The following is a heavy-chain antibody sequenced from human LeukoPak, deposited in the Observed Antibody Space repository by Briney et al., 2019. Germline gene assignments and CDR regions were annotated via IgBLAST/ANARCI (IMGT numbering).Heavy chain of an antibody. Sequence: PGGSLRLSCAASGFTFSSYWMSWVRQAPGKGLEWVANIKQDGSEKYYVDSVKSRFTISRDNAKNSLYLQMNSLRAEDTAVYYCARGVEPLAANTLAYWGQGTLVTVSS. CDR1: GFTFSSYW. V-gene: IGHV3-7*01. CDR3: ARGVEPLAANTLAY. D-gene: IGHD1-14*01. CDR2: IKQDGSEK. J-gene: IGHJ4*02.